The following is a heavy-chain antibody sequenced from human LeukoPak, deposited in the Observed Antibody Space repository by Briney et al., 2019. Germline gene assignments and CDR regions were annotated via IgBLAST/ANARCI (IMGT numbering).Heavy chain of an antibody. CDR2: ISTTGST. D-gene: IGHD3-3*01. J-gene: IGHJ4*02. V-gene: IGHV4-4*08. CDR1: GGPITSYY. CDR3: ARCVWSGCNVFDY. Sequence: SETLSLTCVVSGGPITSYYWSRIRQPPGKGLEWIGYISTTGSTDYSPSLESRGTISLDTSKKQFSLKLTSVTAADTAVYYCARCVWSGCNVFDYWGQGTLVTVSS.